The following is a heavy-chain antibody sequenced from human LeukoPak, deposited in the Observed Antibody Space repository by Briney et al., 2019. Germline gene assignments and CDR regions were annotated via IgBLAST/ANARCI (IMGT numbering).Heavy chain of an antibody. CDR2: ISAHNGNT. D-gene: IGHD1-26*01. Sequence: ASVKVSCKASGYTFTSYGISWVRQAPGQGLEWMGWISAHNGNTNYAQKLQGRVTMTTDTSTSTAYMELRSLRSDDTAVYYCARDRQAGATYYYYYYGMDVWGQGTTVTVSS. J-gene: IGHJ6*02. V-gene: IGHV1-18*01. CDR3: ARDRQAGATYYYYYYGMDV. CDR1: GYTFTSYG.